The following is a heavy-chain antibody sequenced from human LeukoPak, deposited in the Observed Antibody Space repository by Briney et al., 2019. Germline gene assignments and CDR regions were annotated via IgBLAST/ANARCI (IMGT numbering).Heavy chain of an antibody. CDR3: ARYQLLLGGAFDI. J-gene: IGHJ3*02. CDR1: GGSISSYY. D-gene: IGHD2-2*01. V-gene: IGHV4-59*01. CDR2: IYYSGST. Sequence: SETLSLTCTVSGGSISSYYWSWIRQPPGKGLGWIGYIYYSGSTNYNPSLKSRVTISVDTSKNQFSLKLSSVTAADTAVYYCARYQLLLGGAFDIWGQGTMVTVSS.